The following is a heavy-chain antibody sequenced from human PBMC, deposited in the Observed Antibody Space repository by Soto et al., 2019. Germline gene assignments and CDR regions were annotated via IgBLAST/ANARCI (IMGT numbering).Heavy chain of an antibody. J-gene: IGHJ4*02. Sequence: SETLSLTCTVSGGSVSSGSYYWSWIRQPPGKGLEWIGYIYYSGSTNYNPSLKSRVTISVDTSKNQFSLKLSSVTAADTAVYYCAREYGDYLDYWGQGTLVTVSS. CDR2: IYYSGST. CDR3: AREYGDYLDY. D-gene: IGHD4-17*01. V-gene: IGHV4-61*01. CDR1: GGSVSSGSYY.